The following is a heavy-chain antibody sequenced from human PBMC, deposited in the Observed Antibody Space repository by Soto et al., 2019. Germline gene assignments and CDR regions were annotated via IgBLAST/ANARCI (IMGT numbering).Heavy chain of an antibody. V-gene: IGHV5-51*01. CDR3: ARHDTSLASTHYYYYYMDV. J-gene: IGHJ6*03. CDR1: GYSFTSYW. Sequence: GESLKISCKGSGYSFTSYWIGWVRQMPGKGLEWMGIIYPGDSDTRYSPSFQGQVTISADKSISTAYLQWSSLKASDTAMYYCARHDTSLASTHYYYYYMDVWGQGTTVPVSS. D-gene: IGHD2-15*01. CDR2: IYPGDSDT.